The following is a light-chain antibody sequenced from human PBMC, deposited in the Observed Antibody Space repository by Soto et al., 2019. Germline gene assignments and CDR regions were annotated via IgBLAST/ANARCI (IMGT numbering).Light chain of an antibody. V-gene: IGLV2-14*01. J-gene: IGLJ1*01. CDR2: EVN. CDR1: SSDVGGYNY. CDR3: SSYRSSNTYV. Sequence: QSALTQPASVSGSPGQSITISCTGTSSDVGGYNYVSWYQQHPGKAPKLMIYEVNDRPPGVSNRFSGSKSGNTASLTISGLQAEDEADYYCSSYRSSNTYVFGTGTKLTVL.